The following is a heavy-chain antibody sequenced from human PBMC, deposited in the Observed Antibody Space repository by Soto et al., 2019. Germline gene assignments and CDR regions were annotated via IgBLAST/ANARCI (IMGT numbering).Heavy chain of an antibody. CDR2: IKQDGSEK. Sequence: PGGSLRFSCAASRFTFSSYWMSWVRQAPGKGLEWVANIKQDGSEKYYVDSVKGRFTISRDNAKNSLYLQMNRLRAEDTAVYYCARDAFGYYFDYWGQGTLVTVSS. V-gene: IGHV3-7*01. CDR1: RFTFSSYW. D-gene: IGHD3-16*01. J-gene: IGHJ4*02. CDR3: ARDAFGYYFDY.